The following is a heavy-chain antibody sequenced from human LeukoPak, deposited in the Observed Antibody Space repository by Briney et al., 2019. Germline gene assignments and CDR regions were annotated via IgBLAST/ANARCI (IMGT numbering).Heavy chain of an antibody. V-gene: IGHV4-59*12. CDR1: GGSISPYF. J-gene: IGHJ4*02. Sequence: SETLSLTCIVSGGSISPYFWGWIRQPPGKGLEWIGYIYYSGSTNYNPSLKSRVTISVDTSKNQFSLRLSSVTAADTAVYYCARGTGYYPFDYWGQGTLVTVSS. D-gene: IGHD3-10*01. CDR3: ARGTGYYPFDY. CDR2: IYYSGST.